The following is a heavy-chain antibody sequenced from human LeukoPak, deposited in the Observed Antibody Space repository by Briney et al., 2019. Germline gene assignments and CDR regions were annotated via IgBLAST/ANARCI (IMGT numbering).Heavy chain of an antibody. Sequence: SETLSLTCTVSGASISSGSFYWGWIRQPPGKELEWIGSIYYSGSTYYNPSLESRATISRDTSKNQFSLKLSSVTAADTAVYHCARVSNGLFQYWGQGTLVTVSS. D-gene: IGHD1-14*01. V-gene: IGHV4-39*07. CDR3: ARVSNGLFQY. J-gene: IGHJ1*01. CDR2: IYYSGST. CDR1: GASISSGSFY.